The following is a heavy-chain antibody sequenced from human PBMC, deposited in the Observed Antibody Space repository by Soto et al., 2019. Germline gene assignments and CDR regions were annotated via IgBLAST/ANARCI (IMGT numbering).Heavy chain of an antibody. CDR3: ARIKNYYDSRGGLVY. V-gene: IGHV1-2*02. D-gene: IGHD3-22*01. CDR2: INPNNGDT. J-gene: IGHJ4*02. CDR1: GYTFTGDF. Sequence: ASVKVSCKASGYTFTGDFVHWVRQAPGQGLEWMGWINPNNGDTNYAQNCQGRVTMTRDTSINTAYMELTRLRSDDTAVYYCARIKNYYDSRGGLVYWGQGALVTVSS.